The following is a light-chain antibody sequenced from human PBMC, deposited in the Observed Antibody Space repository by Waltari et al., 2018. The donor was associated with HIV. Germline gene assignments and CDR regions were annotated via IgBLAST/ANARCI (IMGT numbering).Light chain of an antibody. CDR3: RCRDDTGTLVF. CDR1: SLSTYY. J-gene: IGLJ2*01. CDR2: VRN. V-gene: IGLV3-19*01. Sequence: SSEVTQAPVVSVPLGQTIRITCQGESLSTYYASWSQQRPGRAPVLLVQVRNWRPSGISDRVSGSGSGDTASVTITETQAEEEADYCCRCRDDTGTLVFVGGGTKLTV.